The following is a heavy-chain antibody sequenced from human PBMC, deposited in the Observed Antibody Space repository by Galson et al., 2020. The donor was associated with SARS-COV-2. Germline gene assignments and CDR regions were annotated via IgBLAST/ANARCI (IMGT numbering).Heavy chain of an antibody. CDR2: IYHTGST. CDR1: GGSISSSNW. D-gene: IGHD3-22*01. J-gene: IGHJ4*02. V-gene: IGHV4-4*02. Sequence: SETLSLTCAVSGGSISSSNWWSWVRQSPGKGLDWIGEIYHTGSTNYNPSLKSQVTISVDKSKNQFSLKLNSVTAADTAVYYCAQASRSWRDYYDSSGSYYDRPYYFDYWGQGTLVTVSS. CDR3: AQASRSWRDYYDSSGSYYDRPYYFDY.